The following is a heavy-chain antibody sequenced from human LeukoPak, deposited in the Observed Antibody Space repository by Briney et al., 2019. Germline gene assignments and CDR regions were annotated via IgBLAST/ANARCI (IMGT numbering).Heavy chain of an antibody. V-gene: IGHV3-30*04. CDR2: ISYDGSNK. J-gene: IGHJ5*02. D-gene: IGHD3-9*01. CDR1: GFTFSSYA. CDR3: ARGITIQNWFDP. Sequence: PGGSLRLSCAASGFTFSSYAMHWVRQAPGKGLEWVAVISYDGSNKYYADSVKGRFTISRDNSKNTVYLQMNSLRAEDTAVYHCARGITIQNWFDPWGQGSLVTVSS.